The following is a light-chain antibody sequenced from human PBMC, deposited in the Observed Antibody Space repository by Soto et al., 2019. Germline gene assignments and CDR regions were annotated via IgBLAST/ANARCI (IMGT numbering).Light chain of an antibody. J-gene: IGKJ5*01. V-gene: IGKV3-20*01. Sequence: EIVLTQSPGTLSLSPGERAALSCRASQSVSSYLAWYQQKPGQAPRLLIYDASNRATGIPARFSGSGSGTDFTLTISRLEPEDFAVYYCQQYGSSPFTFGQGTRLEI. CDR1: QSVSSY. CDR2: DAS. CDR3: QQYGSSPFT.